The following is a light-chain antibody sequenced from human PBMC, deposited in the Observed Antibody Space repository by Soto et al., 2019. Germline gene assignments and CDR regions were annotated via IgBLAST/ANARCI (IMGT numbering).Light chain of an antibody. CDR3: QSYDSSLNSYV. CDR1: GSDIGVGYD. V-gene: IGLV1-40*01. CDR2: SNA. Sequence: QSVLTQPPSLSEAPGQRVTISCTGTGSDIGVGYDVHWYQQPPGAAPKLLIYSNAIRPSGVPDRFSGSKSGTSASLAITGFRAENEADYYCQSYDSSLNSYVFGTGTKVTVL. J-gene: IGLJ1*01.